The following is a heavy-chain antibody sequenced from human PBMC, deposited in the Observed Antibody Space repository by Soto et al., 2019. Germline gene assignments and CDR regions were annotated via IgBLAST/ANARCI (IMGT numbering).Heavy chain of an antibody. J-gene: IGHJ4*02. CDR3: ARQGYYDFTPANYFDY. CDR2: IYYSGST. Sequence: SETLSLTCTVSGGSISSSSYYWGWIRQPPGKGLEWIGSIYYSGSTYYNPSLKSRVTISVDTSKNQFSLKLSSVTAADTAVYYCARQGYYDFTPANYFDYWGQGTLVTVSS. CDR1: GGSISSSSYY. V-gene: IGHV4-39*01. D-gene: IGHD3-3*01.